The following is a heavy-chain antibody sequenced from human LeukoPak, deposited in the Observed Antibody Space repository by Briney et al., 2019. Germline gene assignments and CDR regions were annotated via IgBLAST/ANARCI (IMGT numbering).Heavy chain of an antibody. V-gene: IGHV4-34*01. Sequence: PSETLSLTCAVYGGSFSGYYWSWIRQPPGKGLEWIGEINHSGSTNYNPSLKSRVTKSVDTSKNQFSLKLSSVTAADTAVYYCARGGGSSSYYYGMDVWGQGTTVTVSS. D-gene: IGHD2-2*01. CDR2: INHSGST. CDR3: ARGGGSSSYYYGMDV. CDR1: GGSFSGYY. J-gene: IGHJ6*02.